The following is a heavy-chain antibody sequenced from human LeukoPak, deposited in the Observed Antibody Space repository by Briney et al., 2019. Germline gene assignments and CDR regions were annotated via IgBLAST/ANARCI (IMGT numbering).Heavy chain of an antibody. D-gene: IGHD6-13*01. CDR1: GDSVSSNSVA. V-gene: IGHV6-1*01. Sequence: SQTLSLTCVISGDSVSSNSVAWNWIRQSPSRGLEWLGRTYYRSKWYTEYAVSVKSRITINPDTSKNQFSLQLNSVTPEDTAVYYCARGKEAAGKGSDNWGQGTLVTVSS. CDR3: ARGKEAAGKGSDN. J-gene: IGHJ4*02. CDR2: TYYRSKWYT.